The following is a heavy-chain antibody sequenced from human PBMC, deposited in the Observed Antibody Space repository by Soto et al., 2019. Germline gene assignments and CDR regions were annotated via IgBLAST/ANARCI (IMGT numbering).Heavy chain of an antibody. CDR3: AKYMRSYSSFEY. J-gene: IGHJ4*02. CDR1: GFTFDSYA. D-gene: IGHD1-26*01. Sequence: EVQLLESGGGLVQPGGSLRRSCAASGFTFDSYAMSWVRQAPGKGLEWVSAISSNGCNTSYADSLKGRFTISSDNSKNTLYLRMNSLRAEDTPVYYCAKYMRSYSSFEYLAQGTLV. V-gene: IGHV3-23*01. CDR2: ISSNGCNT.